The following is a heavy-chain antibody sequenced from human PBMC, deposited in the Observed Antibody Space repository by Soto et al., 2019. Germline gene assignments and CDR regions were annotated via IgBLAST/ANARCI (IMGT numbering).Heavy chain of an antibody. CDR3: ARDAGRYYDSSGYGQFDP. Sequence: ASVKVSCKASGGTFSSYAISWVRQAPGQGLEWMGGIIPIFGTANYAQKFQGRVTITADESTSTAYMELSSLRSEDTAVYYCARDAGRYYDSSGYGQFDPWGQGTLVTVS. J-gene: IGHJ5*02. CDR1: GGTFSSYA. CDR2: IIPIFGTA. D-gene: IGHD3-22*01. V-gene: IGHV1-69*13.